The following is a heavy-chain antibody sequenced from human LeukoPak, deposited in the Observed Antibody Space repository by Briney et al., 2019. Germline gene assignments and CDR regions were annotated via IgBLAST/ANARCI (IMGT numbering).Heavy chain of an antibody. CDR2: IRSKPYGGTT. J-gene: IGHJ4*02. Sequence: GGSLRLSCSASGFTFGDYAMSWFRQAPGKGLEWVGFIRSKPYGGTTENAASVKGRFTISRDDSKSIAYLQMNSLKTEDTAVYYCARGGVYCSSVSCSVDYWGQGILVTVSS. D-gene: IGHD2-2*01. CDR1: GFTFGDYA. CDR3: ARGGVYCSSVSCSVDY. V-gene: IGHV3-49*03.